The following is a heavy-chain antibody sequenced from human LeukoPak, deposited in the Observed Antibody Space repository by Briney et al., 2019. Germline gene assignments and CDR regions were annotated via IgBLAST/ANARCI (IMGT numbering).Heavy chain of an antibody. D-gene: IGHD3-9*01. CDR3: ARVKDVNDDIMFHR. CDR2: IKQDGSQK. V-gene: IGHV3-7*01. J-gene: IGHJ1*01. Sequence: PGGSLRLSCAASGFSFNSYWMNWVRQAPGKGLEWVANIKQDGSQKNYVDSVKGRFTISRDNAKNSLYLQMNSLRAEDTAVYYCARVKDVNDDIMFHRWGQGTLVTVSS. CDR1: GFSFNSYW.